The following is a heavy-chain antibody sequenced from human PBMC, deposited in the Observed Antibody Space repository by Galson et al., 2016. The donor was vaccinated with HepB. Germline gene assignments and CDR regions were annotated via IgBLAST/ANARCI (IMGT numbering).Heavy chain of an antibody. Sequence: SLRLSCAASGFTFRDYGMTWVRQAPGKGLEVVSSISRSGDSTDYADSVKGRFTISRDNAKNSLYLQMNSLRAQDTAVYYCARGPLYYLDYWGQGILVTVSS. CDR1: GFTFRDYG. CDR3: ARGPLYYLDY. J-gene: IGHJ4*02. V-gene: IGHV3-23*01. CDR2: ISRSGDST.